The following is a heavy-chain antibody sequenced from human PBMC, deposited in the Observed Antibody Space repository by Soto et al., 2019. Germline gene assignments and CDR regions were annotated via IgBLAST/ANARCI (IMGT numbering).Heavy chain of an antibody. Sequence: QVHLVESGGGVVQPGRSLRLSCAASGFTFSTFALHWVRQAPGEGLEWVALISHDGRIEKYADSVQGRFTISRDNSKNTLYMQIDSLRLEDAGVYYCARDGLPDDFRSGGYWFDPWGQGTQVTFSA. D-gene: IGHD3-3*01. CDR1: GFTFSTFA. V-gene: IGHV3-30-3*01. CDR3: ARDGLPDDFRSGGYWFDP. CDR2: ISHDGRIE. J-gene: IGHJ5*02.